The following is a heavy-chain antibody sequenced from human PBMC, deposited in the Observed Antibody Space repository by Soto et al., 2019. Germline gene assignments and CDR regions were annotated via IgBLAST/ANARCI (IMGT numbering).Heavy chain of an antibody. CDR3: AKARAQYYDFWSGYPVAY. CDR2: ISGSGGST. D-gene: IGHD3-3*01. J-gene: IGHJ4*02. V-gene: IGHV3-23*01. Sequence: GGFLRLSCTASGVTFSSFARRCVRQAPGKGLEWVSAISGSGGSTYYADSVKGRFTISRDNSKNTLYLQMNSLRAEDTAVYYCAKARAQYYDFWSGYPVAYWGQGTLVTVSP. CDR1: GVTFSSFA.